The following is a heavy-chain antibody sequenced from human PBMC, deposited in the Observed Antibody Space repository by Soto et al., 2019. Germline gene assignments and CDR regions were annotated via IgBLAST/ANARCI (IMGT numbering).Heavy chain of an antibody. J-gene: IGHJ5*02. CDR1: GGSISSGGYY. Sequence: SETLSLTCTVSGGSISSGGYYWSWIRQPPGKGLEWIGYIYHSGNPNYNPSLKSRVTISVDTSKNQFSLKLSSVTAADTAVYYCARLGAYYQSLDPWGPGTLVTVSS. D-gene: IGHD2-21*01. V-gene: IGHV4-61*08. CDR3: ARLGAYYQSLDP. CDR2: IYHSGNP.